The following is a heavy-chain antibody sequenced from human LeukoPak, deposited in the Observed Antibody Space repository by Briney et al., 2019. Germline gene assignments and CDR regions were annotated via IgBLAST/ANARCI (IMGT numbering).Heavy chain of an antibody. CDR3: ARTVVPSVMGAFDI. J-gene: IGHJ3*02. D-gene: IGHD2-2*01. CDR2: IFISGIT. CDR1: GDSITSSGYY. V-gene: IGHV4-61*02. Sequence: SSETLSLTCTVSGDSITSSGYYWSWIRQPAGKALEWIGRIFISGITDYNPSLQSRVTMSVDTSKNQFSLNLNSVTAADTAMYYCARTVVPSVMGAFDIWGQGTMVAVSS.